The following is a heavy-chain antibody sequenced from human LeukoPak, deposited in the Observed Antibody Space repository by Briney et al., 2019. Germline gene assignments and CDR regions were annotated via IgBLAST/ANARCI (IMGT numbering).Heavy chain of an antibody. CDR3: VRKGEKYGDYDY. CDR1: GYTFTGYY. J-gene: IGHJ4*02. CDR2: ILPSSGGP. Sequence: ASVKVSCKASGYTFTGYYLHWVRQAPGQGLEWMGWILPSSGGPYYAQKFQGRITMSRDTSTSTAYMELSSLTSDDTAVYYCVRKGEKYGDYDYWGQGALVTVSS. V-gene: IGHV1-2*02. D-gene: IGHD4-17*01.